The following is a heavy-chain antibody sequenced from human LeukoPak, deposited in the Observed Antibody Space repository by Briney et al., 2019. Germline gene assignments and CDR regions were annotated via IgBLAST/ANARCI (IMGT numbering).Heavy chain of an antibody. CDR1: GYTFTGYY. CDR2: INPNSGGT. J-gene: IGHJ4*02. V-gene: IGHV1-2*02. Sequence: ASVKVSCTASGYTFTGYYMHWVRQAPGQGLEGMGWINPNSGGTNYAQKFQGRVTMTRDTSISTAYMEMSRLRSDDTAVYYCARAVFLAGAPDYWGQGTLVTVSS. D-gene: IGHD1-26*01. CDR3: ARAVFLAGAPDY.